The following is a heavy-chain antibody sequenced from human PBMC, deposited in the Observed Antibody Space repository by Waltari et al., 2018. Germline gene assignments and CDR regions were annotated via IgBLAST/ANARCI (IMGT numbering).Heavy chain of an antibody. CDR2: IIPIFGTA. Sequence: GGTFSSYAIRWVRQAPGQGLEWMGGIIPIFGTANYAQKFQGRVTITADESTSTAYMELSSLRSEDTAVYYCAIETPSAYFDYWGQGTLVTVSS. CDR1: GGTFSSYA. CDR3: AIETPSAYFDY. J-gene: IGHJ4*02. V-gene: IGHV1-69*01.